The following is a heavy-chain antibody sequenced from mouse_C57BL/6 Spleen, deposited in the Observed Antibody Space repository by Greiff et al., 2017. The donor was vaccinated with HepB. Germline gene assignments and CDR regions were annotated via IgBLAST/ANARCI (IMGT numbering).Heavy chain of an antibody. CDR1: GFTFSSYA. CDR2: ISDGCSYT. D-gene: IGHD2-4*01. J-gene: IGHJ3*01. CDR3: ARGGDDYDWFAY. Sequence: EVQLVESGGGLVKPGGSLKLSCAASGFTFSSYAMSWVRQTPEKRLEWVATISDGCSYTYYPDNVKGRFTISRDNAKNNLYLQMSHLKSEDTAMYYCARGGDDYDWFAYWGQGTLVTVSA. V-gene: IGHV5-4*01.